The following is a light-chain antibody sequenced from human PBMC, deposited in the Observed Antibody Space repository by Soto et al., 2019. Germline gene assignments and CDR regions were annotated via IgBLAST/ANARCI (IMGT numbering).Light chain of an antibody. CDR3: QQYDNLPPYT. Sequence: ETVLTQSPATLSLSPGDRAPLSCGASQSVTDNYVAWYQQRPGLAPRLLIYDASTRAPGIPDRFSGSGSGTDFTLTISRLEPEDFAIYYCQQYDNLPPYTFGHGTKVEIK. J-gene: IGKJ2*01. V-gene: IGKV3D-20*01. CDR2: DAS. CDR1: QSVTDNY.